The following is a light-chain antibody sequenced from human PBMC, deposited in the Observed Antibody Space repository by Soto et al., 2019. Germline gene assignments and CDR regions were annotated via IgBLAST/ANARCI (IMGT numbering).Light chain of an antibody. CDR1: QSVRSRY. CDR2: DAS. Sequence: EFVVTQSPGTLSLSLGERATLSCRTSQSVRSRYLAWYQQKPGQAPTLLIYDASSRPGGIPDRFIGSRSGTDFTLTISRLEPEDFAVYYCQQYGDSPYTFGQGTKLEIK. CDR3: QQYGDSPYT. J-gene: IGKJ2*01. V-gene: IGKV3-20*01.